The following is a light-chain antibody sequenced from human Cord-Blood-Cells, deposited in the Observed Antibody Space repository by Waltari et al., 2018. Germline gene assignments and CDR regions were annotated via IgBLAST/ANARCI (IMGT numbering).Light chain of an antibody. CDR3: QQYGSSPLTLT. V-gene: IGKV3-20*01. J-gene: IGKJ4*01. CDR2: GAS. CDR1: QSVSSSY. Sequence: EIVLTQSPGTLSLSPGARATLSCRASQSVSSSYLAWYQQEPGQAPRLPIYGASSRATGIPYRFSGSGSRTDFTLTISRLEPEDFAVYYCQQYGSSPLTLTAGGGTKVEIK.